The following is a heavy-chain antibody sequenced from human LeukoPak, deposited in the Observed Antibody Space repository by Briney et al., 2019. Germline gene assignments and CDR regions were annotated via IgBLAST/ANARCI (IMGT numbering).Heavy chain of an antibody. CDR3: AKSYNNPTVAIRVRGVIPYFDS. V-gene: IGHV3-23*01. CDR2: ISGSGGST. D-gene: IGHD3-10*01. CDR1: GFTFSSYA. J-gene: IGHJ4*02. Sequence: GGSLRLSCAASGFTFSSYAMSWVRQAPGKGLEWVSAISGSGGSTYYADSVKGRFTISRDNSKNTLYLQMNSLRAEDTAVYYCAKSYNNPTVAIRVRGVIPYFDSWGQGSLVTVSS.